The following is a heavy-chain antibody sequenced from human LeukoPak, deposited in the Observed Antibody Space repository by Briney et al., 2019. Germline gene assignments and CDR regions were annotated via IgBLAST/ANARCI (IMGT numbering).Heavy chain of an antibody. J-gene: IGHJ5*02. CDR2: IYNSGST. D-gene: IGHD4-23*01. V-gene: IGHV4-30-4*01. Sequence: SQTLSLTCTVSGGSISSGDYYWSWIRQPPGKGLEWIGFIYNSGSTYYNPSLKSRVTISVDTSKNQFSLKLSSVTAADTAMYYCARDRDGANSNWFDPWGQGSLVTVSS. CDR1: GGSISSGDYY. CDR3: ARDRDGANSNWFDP.